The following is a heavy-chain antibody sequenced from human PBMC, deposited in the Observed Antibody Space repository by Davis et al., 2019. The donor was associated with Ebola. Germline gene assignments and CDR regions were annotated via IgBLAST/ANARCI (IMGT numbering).Heavy chain of an antibody. V-gene: IGHV3-21*01. J-gene: IGHJ4*02. CDR3: AYLGSFDY. Sequence: GGSLRLSCAASGFTFNLYNMNWVRQAPGKGLEWVASISGDDTYINYADSVKGRFTISRDNAKRSLYLQMNNLRAEDTAVYFCAYLGSFDYWGQGTLVTVPS. CDR1: GFTFNLYN. CDR2: ISGDDTYI. D-gene: IGHD7-27*01.